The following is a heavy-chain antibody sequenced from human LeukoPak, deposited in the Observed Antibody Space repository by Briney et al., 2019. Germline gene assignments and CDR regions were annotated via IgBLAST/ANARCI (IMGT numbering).Heavy chain of an antibody. CDR2: INPNSGGA. Sequence: ASVTVSCKASGYIFTGYYMHWVRQAPGQGLEWIGWINPNSGGANYGKKFQGRVTVTRDTSITTAYMELSRLTSDDTAVYYCARRVAADDAYYYGMDVWGQGATVTDSS. V-gene: IGHV1-2*02. CDR3: ARRVAADDAYYYGMDV. D-gene: IGHD6-19*01. J-gene: IGHJ6*02. CDR1: GYIFTGYY.